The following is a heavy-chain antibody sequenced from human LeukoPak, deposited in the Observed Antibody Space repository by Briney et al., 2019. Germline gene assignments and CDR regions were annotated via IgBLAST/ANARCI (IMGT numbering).Heavy chain of an antibody. CDR1: GFSFSTYW. V-gene: IGHV3-74*01. J-gene: IGHJ5*02. D-gene: IGHD2-15*01. CDR3: TRRVDETRWYDP. Sequence: GGSLRLSCAASGFSFSTYWMHWVRQAPGEGLVWVSRISNDGTTTIYADSVKGRFTISRDNAKNTLYLQMDSLRAKDTAVYYCTRRVDETRWYDPWGQGTLVTVSS. CDR2: ISNDGTTT.